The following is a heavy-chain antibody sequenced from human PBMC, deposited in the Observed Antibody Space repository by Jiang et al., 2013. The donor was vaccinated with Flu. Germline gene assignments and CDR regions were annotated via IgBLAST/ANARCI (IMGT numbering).Heavy chain of an antibody. V-gene: IGHV4-59*01. Sequence: GSGLVKPSETLSLTCTVSGGSISGYYWSWIRQPPGKGLEWIGYIYHSGSTNYNPSLKSRVTISVDTSKNQFSLKVRSVTAADTAVYYCARSAAAGSHYYYGMDVWGQGTTVTVSS. J-gene: IGHJ6*02. CDR2: IYHSGST. D-gene: IGHD6-13*01. CDR1: GGSISGYY. CDR3: ARSAAAGSHYYYGMDV.